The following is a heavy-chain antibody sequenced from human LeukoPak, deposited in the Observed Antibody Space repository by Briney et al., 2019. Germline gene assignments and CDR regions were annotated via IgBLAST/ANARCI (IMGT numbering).Heavy chain of an antibody. CDR3: AKDNYYGDYEVTSIFGVD. V-gene: IGHV3-23*01. J-gene: IGHJ4*02. D-gene: IGHD4-17*01. CDR1: GFTFSSYA. Sequence: GGSLRLSCAVSGFTFSSYAMSWVRQAPGKGLEWVSSISGSGGSTYYADSVKGRFTISRSNSKNTLYLQMNSLRVEDTAVYYCAKDNYYGDYEVTSIFGVDWGQGTLVTVSS. CDR2: ISGSGGST.